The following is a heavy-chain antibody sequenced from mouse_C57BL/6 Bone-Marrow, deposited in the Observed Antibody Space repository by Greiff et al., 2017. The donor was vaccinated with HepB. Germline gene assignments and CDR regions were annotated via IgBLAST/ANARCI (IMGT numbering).Heavy chain of an antibody. Sequence: EVKLVESGGGLVKPGGSLKLSCAASGFTFSDYGMHWVRQAPEKGLEWVAYISSGSSTIYYADTVKGRFTISRDNAKNTLFLQMTILRSEDTAMYYCANYYGSSYDYAMDYWGQGTSVTVSS. CDR2: ISSGSSTI. CDR1: GFTFSDYG. CDR3: ANYYGSSYDYAMDY. V-gene: IGHV5-17*01. D-gene: IGHD1-1*01. J-gene: IGHJ4*01.